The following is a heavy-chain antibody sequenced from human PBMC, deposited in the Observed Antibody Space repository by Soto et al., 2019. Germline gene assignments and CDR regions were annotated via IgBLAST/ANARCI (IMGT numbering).Heavy chain of an antibody. D-gene: IGHD3-10*01. CDR1: GFTFSSYD. CDR2: IGAAGDT. V-gene: IGHV3-13*01. Sequence: VGSLRLSCAASGFTFSSYDMHWVRQATGKGLEWVSTIGAAGDTYYPGSVKGRFTVSRENAKNSLYLQMNSLRAGDTAVYYCARVRSYYGSGNYWAGYYYMDVWGKGTTVTVSS. J-gene: IGHJ6*03. CDR3: ARVRSYYGSGNYWAGYYYMDV.